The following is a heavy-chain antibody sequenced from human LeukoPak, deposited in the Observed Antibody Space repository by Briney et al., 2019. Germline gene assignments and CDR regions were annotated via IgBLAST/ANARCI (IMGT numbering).Heavy chain of an antibody. D-gene: IGHD1-26*01. CDR3: ARAAKWELSYYFDY. V-gene: IGHV1-18*04. CDR2: ISAYNGNT. Sequence: ASVKVSCKASGYTFTGYYMHWVRQAPGQGLEWMGWISAYNGNTNYAQKLQGRVTMTTDTSTSTAYMELRSLRSDDTAVYYCARAAKWELSYYFDYWGQGTLVTVSS. J-gene: IGHJ4*02. CDR1: GYTFTGYY.